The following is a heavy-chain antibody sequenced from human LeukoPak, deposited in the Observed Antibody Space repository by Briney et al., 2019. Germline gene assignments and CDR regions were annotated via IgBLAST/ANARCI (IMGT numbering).Heavy chain of an antibody. V-gene: IGHV4-4*07. J-gene: IGHJ4*02. CDR3: ARDDGDSSIPGPYYFDY. Sequence: PSETLSLTCTVSGGSISSYYWSWIRQPAGKGLEWIGRIYTSGSTNYNPSLKSRVTMSVDTSKNQFSLKLSSVTAADTAVYYCARDDGDSSIPGPYYFDYWGQGTLVTVSS. D-gene: IGHD6-13*01. CDR2: IYTSGST. CDR1: GGSISSYY.